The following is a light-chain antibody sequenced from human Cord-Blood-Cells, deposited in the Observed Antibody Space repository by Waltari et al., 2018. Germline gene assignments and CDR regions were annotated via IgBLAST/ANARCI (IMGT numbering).Light chain of an antibody. V-gene: IGKV4-1*01. CDR1: QSVLYSSNNKNY. CDR2: WAS. Sequence: DIVMNQSPDSLAVSLGERATINCKSSQSVLYSSNNKNYSAWYQQKPGQPPKLLIYWASTRESGVPDRFSGSGSGTDFTLTISSLQAEDVAVYYCQQYYSTPYTFGQGTKLEIK. CDR3: QQYYSTPYT. J-gene: IGKJ2*01.